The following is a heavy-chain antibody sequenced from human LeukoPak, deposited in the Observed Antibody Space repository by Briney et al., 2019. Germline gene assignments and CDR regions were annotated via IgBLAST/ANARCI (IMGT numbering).Heavy chain of an antibody. D-gene: IGHD3-3*01. Sequence: ASVKVSCKASGYTFTGYYMHWVRQAPGQGLEWMGWINPNSGGTNYAQKLQGRVTMTTDTSTSTAYMELRSLRSDDTAVYYCARLRQCGIFGVVIQTPYMDVWGKGTTVTVSS. J-gene: IGHJ6*03. CDR1: GYTFTGYY. CDR3: ARLRQCGIFGVVIQTPYMDV. V-gene: IGHV1-2*02. CDR2: INPNSGGT.